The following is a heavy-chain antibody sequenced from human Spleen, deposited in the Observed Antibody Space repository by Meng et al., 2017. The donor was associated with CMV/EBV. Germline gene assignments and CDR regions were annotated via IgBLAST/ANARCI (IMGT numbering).Heavy chain of an antibody. Sequence: GGSLRLSCAASGFTFSSYWMSWVRQAPGKGLEWVANIKQDGTDKYYEDSVKGRFTISRDNSKNTLYLQMNSLRVEDTAVYYCARGGVRKGGVDYWGQGTLVTVSS. D-gene: IGHD3-10*01. CDR3: ARGGVRKGGVDY. J-gene: IGHJ4*02. CDR2: IKQDGTDK. CDR1: GFTFSSYW. V-gene: IGHV3-7*01.